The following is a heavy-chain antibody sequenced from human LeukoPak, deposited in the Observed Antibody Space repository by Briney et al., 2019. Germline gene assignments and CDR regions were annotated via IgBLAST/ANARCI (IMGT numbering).Heavy chain of an antibody. D-gene: IGHD3-22*01. CDR1: GGTFSSYA. Sequence: GSSVKVSCKASGGTFSSYAISWVRQAPGQGLEWMGGIIPIFGTANYAQKFQGRVTITADESTSTAYMELSSLRSEDTAVYYCARLPYYYDSSGYPPFGPWGQGTLVTVSS. CDR2: IIPIFGTA. V-gene: IGHV1-69*01. J-gene: IGHJ5*02. CDR3: ARLPYYYDSSGYPPFGP.